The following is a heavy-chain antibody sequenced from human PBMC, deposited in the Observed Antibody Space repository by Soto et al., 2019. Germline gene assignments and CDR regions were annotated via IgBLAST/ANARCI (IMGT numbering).Heavy chain of an antibody. J-gene: IGHJ2*01. CDR1: GFTFSSYA. D-gene: IGHD4-4*01. V-gene: IGHV3-30-3*01. CDR3: ARPLWRDDYNWGYFDL. Sequence: QVQLVESGGGVVQPGRSLRLSCAASGFTFSSYAMHWVRQTPGKGLEWVAVIPYDGSNKFYADSVKGRFTISRDTSKNTLYLQMNSLRTEDTAVYYCARPLWRDDYNWGYFDLWGRGTLVTVSS. CDR2: IPYDGSNK.